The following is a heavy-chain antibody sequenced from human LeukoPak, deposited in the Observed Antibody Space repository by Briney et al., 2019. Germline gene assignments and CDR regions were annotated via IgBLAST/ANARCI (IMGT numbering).Heavy chain of an antibody. CDR3: AKVSLWVGGLGGWFDP. D-gene: IGHD3-10*01. J-gene: IGHJ5*02. CDR2: MSYSGSA. V-gene: IGHV4-59*01. Sequence: PSDTLSLTCTVSGVSIGRDYWSWIRQPPGKGLEWIGHMSYSGSANYNPSLRSRVTISVDTSKNLFSLKLSSVTAADTAVYYCAKVSLWVGGLGGWFDPWGRGSLVTVSS. CDR1: GVSIGRDY.